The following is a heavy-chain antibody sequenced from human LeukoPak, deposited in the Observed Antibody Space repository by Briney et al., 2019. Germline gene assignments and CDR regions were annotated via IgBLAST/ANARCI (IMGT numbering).Heavy chain of an antibody. V-gene: IGHV1-2*02. CDR1: GYTFTGYY. Sequence: ASVKVSCKASGYTFTGYYMHWVRQAPGQGPEWMGWINPNSGGSSYAQNFQGRVIMTRDTSISTAYMELIGLRSDDTAFYYCARGNYFGSASHSGAAFDIWGQGTMVTVSS. J-gene: IGHJ3*02. D-gene: IGHD3-10*01. CDR3: ARGNYFGSASHSGAAFDI. CDR2: INPNSGGS.